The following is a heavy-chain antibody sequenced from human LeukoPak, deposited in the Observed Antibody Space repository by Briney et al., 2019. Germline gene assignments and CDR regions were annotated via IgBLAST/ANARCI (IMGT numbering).Heavy chain of an antibody. CDR2: IFYSGST. CDR3: ARHVPSTIFFNWFDP. J-gene: IGHJ5*02. Sequence: SETLSLTCTVSGGSINRSSRYYWGWIRRPPGKGLEWIGSIFYSGSTYYNPSLKSRVTISVDTSNNQFSLKLTSVTATDTAVYYCARHVPSTIFFNWFDPWGQGTLVTVSS. CDR1: GGSINRSSRYY. V-gene: IGHV4-39*01. D-gene: IGHD3-3*01.